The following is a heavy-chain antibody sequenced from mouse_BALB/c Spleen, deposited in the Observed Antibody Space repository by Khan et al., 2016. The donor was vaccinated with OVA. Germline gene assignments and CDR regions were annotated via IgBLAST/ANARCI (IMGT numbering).Heavy chain of an antibody. V-gene: IGHV1-53*01. D-gene: IGHD6-1*01. CDR3: TRWGCAAFAY. CDR2: INPSNGDT. Sequence: QVQLQQPGAELVKPGASVKLSCKASGYTFTSYYIYWVKQRPGQGLEWIGGINPSNGDTYFNEKFESKATLTVDKSSSTAFMQVSSLTSEDSAVYYSTRWGCAAFAYWGQGTLVTVSA. J-gene: IGHJ3*01. CDR1: GYTFTSYY.